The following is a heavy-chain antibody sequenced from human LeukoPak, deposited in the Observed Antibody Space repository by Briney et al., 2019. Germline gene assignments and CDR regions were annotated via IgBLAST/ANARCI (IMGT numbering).Heavy chain of an antibody. CDR1: GFTFSNYW. V-gene: IGHV3-74*01. CDR3: ARGEGWHCSGSDCFTHWFDP. Sequence: RSGGSLRLSCAASGFTFSNYWMHWVRQAPGKGLVWVSRIDNGGSDTSHADSVKGRFTISRDNAKTTLYLQMNSLRAEDTAVYYCARGEGWHCSGSDCFTHWFDPWGQGALVTVSS. CDR2: IDNGGSDT. J-gene: IGHJ5*02. D-gene: IGHD2-2*02.